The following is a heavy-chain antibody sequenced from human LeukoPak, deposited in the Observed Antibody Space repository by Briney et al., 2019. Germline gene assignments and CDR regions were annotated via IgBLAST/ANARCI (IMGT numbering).Heavy chain of an antibody. CDR1: GYSISSGYY. J-gene: IGHJ3*02. Sequence: KPSETLSLTCTVSGYSISSGYYWGWIRQPPGQGLEWIGSIYHSGSTYYNPSLKSRVTISVDTSKNQFSLKLSSVTAADTAVYYCARLQHDYGDYEGAFDIWGQGTMVTVSS. D-gene: IGHD4-17*01. V-gene: IGHV4-38-2*02. CDR3: ARLQHDYGDYEGAFDI. CDR2: IYHSGST.